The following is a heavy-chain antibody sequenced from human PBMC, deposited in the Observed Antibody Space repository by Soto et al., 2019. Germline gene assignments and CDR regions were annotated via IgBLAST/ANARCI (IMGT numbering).Heavy chain of an antibody. Sequence: VQLVESGGALVQPGGSLRLSCAASGFTFSSYWMHWVRQAPGKGLVWVSRINSDGSNYADSMKGRFTISRDNTKNTLYLQMNSLRAEDTAVYYCVRGSPFDFWGQGTLVTVSS. CDR2: INSDGS. CDR3: VRGSPFDF. J-gene: IGHJ4*02. D-gene: IGHD2-15*01. CDR1: GFTFSSYW. V-gene: IGHV3-74*01.